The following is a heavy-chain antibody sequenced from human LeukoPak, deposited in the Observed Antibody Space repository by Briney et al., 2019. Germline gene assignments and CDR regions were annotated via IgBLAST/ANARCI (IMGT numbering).Heavy chain of an antibody. V-gene: IGHV4-39*07. D-gene: IGHD2-21*02. J-gene: IGHJ5*02. CDR2: IYYSGST. CDR1: GGSISSSSYY. Sequence: SETLSLTCTVSGGSISSSSYYWGWIRQPPGKGLEWIGSIYYSGSTYYNPSLKSRVTISVYTSKNQFSLKLSSVTAADTAVYYCARETIVVVTATRFDPWGQGTLVTVSS. CDR3: ARETIVVVTATRFDP.